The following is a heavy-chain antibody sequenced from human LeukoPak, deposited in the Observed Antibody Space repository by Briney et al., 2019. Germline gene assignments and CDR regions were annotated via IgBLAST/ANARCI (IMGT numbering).Heavy chain of an antibody. CDR2: IHNSGSSI. V-gene: IGHV3-48*03. CDR3: ARENPVRFATYFDY. Sequence: GGSLRLSCAASGFIFSNYEMNWVRQAPGKGLEWVSYIHNSGSSIYYADSVKGRFTISRDNAKNSVYLQMNSLRAEDTAVYYCARENPVRFATYFDYWGQGTLVTVSS. CDR1: GFIFSNYE. D-gene: IGHD2-15*01. J-gene: IGHJ4*02.